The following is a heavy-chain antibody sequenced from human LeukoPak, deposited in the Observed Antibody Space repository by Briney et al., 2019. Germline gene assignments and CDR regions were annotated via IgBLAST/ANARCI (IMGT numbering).Heavy chain of an antibody. CDR2: IYSGGST. J-gene: IGHJ4*02. V-gene: IGHV3-53*01. CDR3: ASGRNILTGYYTADY. D-gene: IGHD3-9*01. CDR1: WCTVSSNY. Sequence: GGSLRLSCAASWCTVSSNYVSWVRQAPGKGLEWVSVIYSGGSTYYADSVKGRFTISRDNSKNTLYLQMNSLRAEDTAVYYCASGRNILTGYYTADYWGQGTLVTVSS.